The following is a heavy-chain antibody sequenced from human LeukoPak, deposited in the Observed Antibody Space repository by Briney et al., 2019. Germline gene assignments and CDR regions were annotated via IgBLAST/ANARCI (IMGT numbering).Heavy chain of an antibody. CDR2: VYFTGST. V-gene: IGHV4-59*01. D-gene: IGHD3-16*01. CDR1: GASLRSYY. CDR3: ARDLGFTYFDL. Sequence: PSETLSLTCTVSGASLRSYYWNWIRQSPGRGLEWIGYVYFTGSTSYNPSLKSRLTISVDTSKNQFFLNLTSVGAADTAVYYCARDLGFTYFDLWGPGTLVTVSS. J-gene: IGHJ2*01.